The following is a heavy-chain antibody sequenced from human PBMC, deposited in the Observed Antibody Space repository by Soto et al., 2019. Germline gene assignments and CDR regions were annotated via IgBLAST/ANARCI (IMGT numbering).Heavy chain of an antibody. Sequence: SETLSLTCTVSGGSISSGDYYWSWIRQPPGKGLEWIGYIYYSGSTYYNPSLKSRVTISVDTSKNQFSLKLSSVTAADTAVYYCARDWFGAPHMNVWGPETTFTVSS. J-gene: IGHJ6*02. CDR2: IYYSGST. CDR1: GGSISSGDYY. V-gene: IGHV4-30-4*02. CDR3: ARDWFGAPHMNV. D-gene: IGHD3-10*01.